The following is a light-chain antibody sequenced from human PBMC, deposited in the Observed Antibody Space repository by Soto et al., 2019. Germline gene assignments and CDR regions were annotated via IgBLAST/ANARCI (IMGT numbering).Light chain of an antibody. J-gene: IGLJ2*01. Sequence: QSVLTQPPSASGTPGQRVTISCSGSSSNIGTNTVIWYQQLPGAAPKLLIYSDNQRPSGVPDRFSGSKSGTSASLAISGLQSEDEAVYYCAAWDVSLVVFGGGTKVTVL. CDR2: SDN. V-gene: IGLV1-44*01. CDR1: SSNIGTNT. CDR3: AAWDVSLVV.